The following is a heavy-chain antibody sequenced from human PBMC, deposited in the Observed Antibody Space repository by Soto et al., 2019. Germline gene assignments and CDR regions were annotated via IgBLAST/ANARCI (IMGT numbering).Heavy chain of an antibody. D-gene: IGHD1-26*01. J-gene: IGHJ4*02. V-gene: IGHV4-39*01. Sequence: SETLDVTGSISGGSVSISAFYWGWIRQPPGKGLEFIGSIYYNGNSYYTPSLKSRVTISVDASKNQFSLKVSSVTAADTAVYYCARQSATSLQSRFLDNWGQGTLVTVSS. CDR3: ARQSATSLQSRFLDN. CDR1: GGSVSISAFY. CDR2: IYYNGNS.